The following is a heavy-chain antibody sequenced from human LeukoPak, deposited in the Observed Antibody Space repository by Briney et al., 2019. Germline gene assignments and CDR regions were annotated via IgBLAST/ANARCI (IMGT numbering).Heavy chain of an antibody. D-gene: IGHD2-15*01. CDR3: AAQPCSVGRCYLDY. Sequence: GSLRLSCAASGFTFSSLAMHWVRQAPGKGLEWVSVISGSGGTTYYADSVKGRFTTSRDNSKNTLYLQMNSLRAEDTAVYYCAAQPCSVGRCYLDYWGQGTLVTVSS. J-gene: IGHJ4*02. CDR2: ISGSGGTT. CDR1: GFTFSSLA. V-gene: IGHV3-23*01.